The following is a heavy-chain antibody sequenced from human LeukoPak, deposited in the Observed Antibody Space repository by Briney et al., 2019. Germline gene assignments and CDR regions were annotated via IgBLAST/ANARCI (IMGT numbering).Heavy chain of an antibody. CDR2: ISAYNGNT. J-gene: IGHJ4*02. D-gene: IGHD3-3*01. CDR3: ARYYDFWSGYYDELDY. Sequence: GASVNVSCKASGYTFTSYGISWVRQAPGQGLEWMGWISAYNGNTNYAQKLQGRVTMTTDTSTSTAYMELRSLRSDDTAVYYCARYYDFWSGYYDELDYWGQGTLVTVSS. CDR1: GYTFTSYG. V-gene: IGHV1-18*01.